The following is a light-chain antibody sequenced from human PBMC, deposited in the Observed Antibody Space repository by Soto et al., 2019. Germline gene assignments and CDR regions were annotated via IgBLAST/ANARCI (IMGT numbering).Light chain of an antibody. J-gene: IGKJ3*01. CDR2: GAS. CDR1: QSVSSNY. Sequence: EIVLTQSPGTLSLSPGERATLSCRASQSVSSNYLAWYQQRPGQAPRLLIFGASYRAAGIPDRFSGSGSGPDFILTISRLEPEDFVVYYCQHYGSSPPEFTFGPGTKVDSK. CDR3: QHYGSSPPEFT. V-gene: IGKV3-20*01.